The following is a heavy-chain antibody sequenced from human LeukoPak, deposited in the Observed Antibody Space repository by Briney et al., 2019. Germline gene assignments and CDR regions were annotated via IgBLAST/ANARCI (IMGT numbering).Heavy chain of an antibody. CDR2: IYYSGST. CDR1: GGSISSYY. Sequence: SETLSLTCTVSGGSISSYYWSWIRHPPGKGLECIGYIYYSGSTNYNPSLKSRVTISVDTSKKQFSLKLSSVTAADTAVYYCARVDSNHAFGIWGQGTMVTVSS. J-gene: IGHJ3*02. CDR3: ARVDSNHAFGI. D-gene: IGHD5-18*01. V-gene: IGHV4-59*01.